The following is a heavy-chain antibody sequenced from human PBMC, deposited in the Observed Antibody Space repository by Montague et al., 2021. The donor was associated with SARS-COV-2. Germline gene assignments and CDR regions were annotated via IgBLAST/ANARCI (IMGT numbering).Heavy chain of an antibody. J-gene: IGHJ4*02. CDR1: GVSVTDYY. D-gene: IGHD3-16*01. V-gene: IGHV4-59*08. CDR2: VFYNKGT. Sequence: SETLSLTCTVSGVSVTDYYWSWIRQPPGKGLEWVGDVFYNKGTNFNPSLKSRVAISVDTSKHQFSLRLTSVTAADTAFYYFVRHPHYDGLHGPPDFWGQGALVTVSS. CDR3: VRHPHYDGLHGPPDF.